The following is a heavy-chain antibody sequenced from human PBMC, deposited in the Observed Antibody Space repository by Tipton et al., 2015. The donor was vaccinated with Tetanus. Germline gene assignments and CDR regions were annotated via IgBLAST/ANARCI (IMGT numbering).Heavy chain of an antibody. Sequence: LRLSCSVSGGSLRGGDHNWSWIRQAPGKGLEWLAYISSSGSTNSNYFHKSRIPMSLDTSKNQFSLKLASVTAADSAVYFCARANYDSSKKGPFDSWGQGIPVIVSA. CDR2: ISSSGST. CDR3: ARANYDSSKKGPFDS. CDR1: GGSLRGGDHN. J-gene: IGHJ4*02. D-gene: IGHD3-3*01. V-gene: IGHV4-61*08.